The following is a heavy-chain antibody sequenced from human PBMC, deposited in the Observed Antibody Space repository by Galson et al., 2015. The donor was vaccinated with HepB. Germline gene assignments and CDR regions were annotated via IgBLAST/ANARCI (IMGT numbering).Heavy chain of an antibody. CDR1: GDSISRSNYY. V-gene: IGHV4-39*01. CDR3: ARQPYTSGWLYWYFDL. CDR2: IYYSGRL. Sequence: SETLSLTCTVSGDSISRSNYYWGWIRQPPGKGLEWIGSIYYSGRLFYNPSLKSRVTISVDTSKTQCSLRLSSVTAADTAVYYCARQPYTSGWLYWYFDLWGRGTLVTVSS. J-gene: IGHJ2*01. D-gene: IGHD6-19*01.